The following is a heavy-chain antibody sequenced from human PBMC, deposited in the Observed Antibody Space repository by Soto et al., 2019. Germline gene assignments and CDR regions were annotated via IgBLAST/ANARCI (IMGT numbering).Heavy chain of an antibody. V-gene: IGHV2-5*02. CDR2: IYRDDDK. CDR1: GFSLSTSEVG. Sequence: QITLEDSGPTLVKPTQTLTLTCTFSGFSLSTSEVGVGWIRQPPGKALEWLALIYRDDDKRYSPSLKSRLTITKDTSKNQVVLTMTNMDPVDTATFYCAHHMRGRGGDYWGQGTLVTVSS. D-gene: IGHD3-16*01. CDR3: AHHMRGRGGDY. J-gene: IGHJ4*02.